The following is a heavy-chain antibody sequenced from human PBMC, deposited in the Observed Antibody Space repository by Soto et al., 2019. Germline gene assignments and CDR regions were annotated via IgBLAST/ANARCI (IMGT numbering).Heavy chain of an antibody. CDR1: GGTFSSYS. Sequence: QVQLVQSGAEVKKPGSSVKVSCKASGGTFSSYSINWVRQAPGQGLEWMGEIIPIFGTANYAEKVPGRVTITADESTSTAYMELSSLRSDDTAVYYCARDGGRHSGGIDYWGQGTLVTVSS. CDR2: IIPIFGTA. J-gene: IGHJ4*02. D-gene: IGHD1-26*01. CDR3: ARDGGRHSGGIDY. V-gene: IGHV1-69*01.